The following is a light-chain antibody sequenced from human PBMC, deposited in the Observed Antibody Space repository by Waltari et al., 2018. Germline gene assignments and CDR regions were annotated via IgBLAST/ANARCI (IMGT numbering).Light chain of an antibody. V-gene: IGKV3-11*01. CDR3: QQRSSWTPHT. J-gene: IGKJ2*01. CDR2: DAS. CDR1: QSVGTY. Sequence: EIELTQSPATLSLSPGETATLSCRASQSVGTYFAWYQQKPGQAPRLLIYDASNRATGIPDRFRGSGSGTDFTLTISSLEPEDFALYYCQQRSSWTPHTFGQGARLEIK.